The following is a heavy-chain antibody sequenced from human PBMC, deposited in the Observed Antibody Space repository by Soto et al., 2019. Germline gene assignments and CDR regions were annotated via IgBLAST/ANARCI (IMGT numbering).Heavy chain of an antibody. CDR1: GFSLTTAGMG. CDR2: VYWDDDK. D-gene: IGHD3-16*01. V-gene: IGHV2-5*02. Sequence: QITLKESGPALVKPTQTLTLTCSFSGFSLTTAGMGVGWIRQPPGKAPEWVALVYWDDDKRYNPSLRSRLTITKDTSINLVVVTLTDMDPVDTGTYYCARRGTSSAAAGWFDPWGQGILVTVSS. J-gene: IGHJ5*02. CDR3: ARRGTSSAAAGWFDP.